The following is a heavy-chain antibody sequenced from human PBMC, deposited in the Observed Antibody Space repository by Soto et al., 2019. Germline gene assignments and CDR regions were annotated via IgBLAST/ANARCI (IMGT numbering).Heavy chain of an antibody. V-gene: IGHV3-23*01. CDR3: KKDSGYDSTD. Sequence: PGGSVRLSCVASGFTFGTSGMSWVRQAPGKGLEGISGLRGEKNTDTKYADSGKGRFTISRDNSKSTLYLQMHSLRVEDTALYYCKKDSGYDSTDWGLGT. CDR2: LRGEKNTDT. J-gene: IGHJ4*02. D-gene: IGHD3-9*01. CDR1: GFTFGTSG.